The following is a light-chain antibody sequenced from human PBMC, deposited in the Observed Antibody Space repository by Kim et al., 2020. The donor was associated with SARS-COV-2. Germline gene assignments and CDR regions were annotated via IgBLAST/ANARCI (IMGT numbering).Light chain of an antibody. V-gene: IGLV3-21*04. CDR3: QVWDSSSNHVI. J-gene: IGLJ2*01. Sequence: SYELTQPPSVSVAPGETARITCGGTKIRSQSVHXYQQKPGQAPVTVIYYDSDRPSGIPERFSGSTSGNMATLTISRVEAGDEADYYCQVWDSSSNHVIFG. CDR2: YDS. CDR1: KIRSQS.